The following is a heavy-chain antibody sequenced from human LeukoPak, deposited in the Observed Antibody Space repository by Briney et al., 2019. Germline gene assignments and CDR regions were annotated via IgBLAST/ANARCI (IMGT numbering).Heavy chain of an antibody. J-gene: IGHJ6*02. Sequence: ASVKVSCKASGYAFRTYGISWVRQAPGQGLEWMGWISVYNGNKNYAQKLQGRVSMTTDTSTNTAYMELRSLRSDDTAVYYCAREGYCGSASCQRAIYYYYGMDVWGQGTTVTVSS. CDR1: GYAFRTYG. D-gene: IGHD2-2*01. CDR3: AREGYCGSASCQRAIYYYYGMDV. CDR2: ISVYNGNK. V-gene: IGHV1-18*01.